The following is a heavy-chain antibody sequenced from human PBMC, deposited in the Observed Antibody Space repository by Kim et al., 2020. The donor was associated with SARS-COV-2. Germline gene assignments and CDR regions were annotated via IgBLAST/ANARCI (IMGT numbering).Heavy chain of an antibody. CDR3: ARLERDQRYYWGMDV. CDR1: GGSISSYY. J-gene: IGHJ6*02. D-gene: IGHD1-1*01. V-gene: IGHV4-59*13. Sequence: SETLSLTCTVSGGSISSYYWSWIRQPPGKGLEWIGYIYYSGSTNYNPSLKSRVTISVDTSKNQFSLKLSSVTAADTAVYYCARLERDQRYYWGMDVWGQGTTVTVSS. CDR2: IYYSGST.